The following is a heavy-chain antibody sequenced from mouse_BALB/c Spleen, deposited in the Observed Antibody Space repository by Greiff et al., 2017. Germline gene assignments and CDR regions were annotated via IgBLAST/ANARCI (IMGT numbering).Heavy chain of an antibody. CDR2: ILPGSGST. J-gene: IGHJ4*01. CDR1: GYTFSSYW. Sequence: VQLQQSGAELMKPGASVKISCKATGYTFSSYWLEWVQQRPGHGLEWIGEILPGSGSTNYNEKFKGKATFTADTSSNTAYMQLSSLTSEDSAVYYCARKANGDYYYAMDYWGQGTSVTVSS. D-gene: IGHD4-1*01. V-gene: IGHV1-9*01. CDR3: ARKANGDYYYAMDY.